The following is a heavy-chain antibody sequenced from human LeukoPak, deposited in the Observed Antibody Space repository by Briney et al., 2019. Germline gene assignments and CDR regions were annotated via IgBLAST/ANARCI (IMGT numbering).Heavy chain of an antibody. D-gene: IGHD6-19*01. Sequence: SETLSLTCTVSGGSISSSSYYWGWIRQPPGKGLEWIGSIYYSGSTYYNPSLKCRVTISVDTSKNQFSLKLSSVTAADTAVYYCARWLSSGWYWGQGTLVTVSS. CDR2: IYYSGST. V-gene: IGHV4-39*01. J-gene: IGHJ4*02. CDR1: GGSISSSSYY. CDR3: ARWLSSGWY.